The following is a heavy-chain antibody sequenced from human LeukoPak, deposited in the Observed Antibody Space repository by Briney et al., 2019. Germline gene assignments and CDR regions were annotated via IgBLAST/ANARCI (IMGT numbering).Heavy chain of an antibody. J-gene: IGHJ4*02. V-gene: IGHV3-30-3*01. CDR2: KSYDGSNK. D-gene: IGHD3-10*01. CDR1: GFTFSSYA. Sequence: PGGSLRLSCAASGFTFSSYAMHWVRQAPGKGLEWVAVKSYDGSNKYYADSVKGRFTISRDNSKNTLYLQMNSLRAEDTAVYYCARGVLAGSGSYYNYWGQGTLVTVSS. CDR3: ARGVLAGSGSYYNY.